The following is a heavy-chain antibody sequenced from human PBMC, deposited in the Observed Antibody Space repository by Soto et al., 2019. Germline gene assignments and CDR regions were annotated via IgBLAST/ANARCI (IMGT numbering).Heavy chain of an antibody. D-gene: IGHD1-26*01. Sequence: SETLSLTCTVSGGSISSYYWSWIRQPPGKELEWISYIYYSGSTDYNPSLKSRVIISVDTSKNHFSLKLSSVTAADTAVYYCARRYGGNLDYWGQGTLVTVSS. V-gene: IGHV4-59*08. CDR3: ARRYGGNLDY. CDR1: GGSISSYY. CDR2: IYYSGST. J-gene: IGHJ4*02.